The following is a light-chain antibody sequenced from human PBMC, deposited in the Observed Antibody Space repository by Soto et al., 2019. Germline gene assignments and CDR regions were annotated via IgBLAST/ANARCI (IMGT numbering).Light chain of an antibody. J-gene: IGLJ1*01. V-gene: IGLV6-57*03. CDR1: GGSITSGY. CDR2: EDN. Sequence: NFMLTQPHSVSESPGKTVTISCTRSGGSITSGYVQWYQQRPGSAPTTVIYEDNQRPSGVPDRFSGSIDSSSNSASLTISGLKTEDEADYCCQSYHSSHPFVLGTGTKLTVL. CDR3: QSYHSSHPFV.